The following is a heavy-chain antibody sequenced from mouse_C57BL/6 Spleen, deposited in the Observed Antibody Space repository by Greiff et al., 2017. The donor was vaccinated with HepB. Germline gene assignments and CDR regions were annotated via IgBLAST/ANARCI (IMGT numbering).Heavy chain of an antibody. CDR2: IDPSDSYT. J-gene: IGHJ3*01. D-gene: IGHD2-4*01. CDR3: ARGGDYEGPFVY. V-gene: IGHV1-59*01. CDR1: GYTFTSYW. Sequence: QVQLQQPGAELVRPGTSVKLSCKASGYTFTSYWMHWVKQRPGQGLEWIGVIDPSDSYTNYNQKFKGKATLTVDTSSSTAYMQLSSLTSEDSAVYYCARGGDYEGPFVYWGQGTLVTVSA.